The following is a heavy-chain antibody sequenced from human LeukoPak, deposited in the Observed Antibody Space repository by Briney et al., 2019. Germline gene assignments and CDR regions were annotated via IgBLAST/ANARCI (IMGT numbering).Heavy chain of an antibody. CDR2: INWNGGNT. CDR3: AKAIAVAGDDWYFDL. D-gene: IGHD2-2*01. J-gene: IGHJ2*01. CDR1: GFTFDDYG. V-gene: IGHV3-20*01. Sequence: GGSLRLSCAASGFTFDDYGMTGVRQAPGKGLEWVSGINWNGGNTAYADSVKGRFTISRDNAKNSLYLQMKSLRAEDTDLYECAKAIAVAGDDWYFDLWGRGNLVTVSS.